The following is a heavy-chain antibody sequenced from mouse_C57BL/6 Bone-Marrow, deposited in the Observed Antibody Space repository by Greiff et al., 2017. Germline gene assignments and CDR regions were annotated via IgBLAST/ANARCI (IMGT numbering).Heavy chain of an antibody. CDR1: GYTFTNYW. D-gene: IGHD2-3*01. V-gene: IGHV1-63*01. J-gene: IGHJ1*03. CDR3: ARGLLQYFDV. Sequence: VQLQQSGAELVRPGTSVKMSCKASGYTFTNYWIGWAKQRPGHGLEWIGDIYPGGGYTNYNEKFKGKATLTADKSSSTAYMQFNSLTSEDSAIYYCARGLLQYFDVWGTGTTVTVSS. CDR2: IYPGGGYT.